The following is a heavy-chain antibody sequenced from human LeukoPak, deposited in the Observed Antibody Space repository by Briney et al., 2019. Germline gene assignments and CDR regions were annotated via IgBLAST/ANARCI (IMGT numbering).Heavy chain of an antibody. CDR2: INHSGST. V-gene: IGHV4-34*01. CDR3: ATMPDQDYYYYGVDV. D-gene: IGHD2-2*01. J-gene: IGHJ6*02. CDR1: GGSFSGYY. Sequence: SETLSLTCAVYGGSFSGYYWSWIRQPPGKGLEWIGEINHSGSTNYNPSLKSRVTISVDTSKNQFSLKLSSVTAADTAVYYCATMPDQDYYYYGVDVWGQGTTVTVSS.